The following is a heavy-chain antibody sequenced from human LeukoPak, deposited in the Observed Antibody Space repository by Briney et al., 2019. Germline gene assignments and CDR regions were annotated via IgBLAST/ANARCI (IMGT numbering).Heavy chain of an antibody. CDR1: GFTFSSYE. CDR2: ISNGGYTS. CDR3: AKDIQLSA. J-gene: IGHJ3*01. V-gene: IGHV3-48*03. D-gene: IGHD5-24*01. Sequence: PGGSLRLSCVASGFTFSSYEMNWVRQAPGMGLEWVSYISNGGYTSYYASSVKGRFTISRDDAKNTLYLQMDSLRVEDTAIYYCAKDIQLSAWGLGTMVTVSS.